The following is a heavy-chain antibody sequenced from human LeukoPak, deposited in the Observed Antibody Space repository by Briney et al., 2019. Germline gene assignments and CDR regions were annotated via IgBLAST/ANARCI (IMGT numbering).Heavy chain of an antibody. J-gene: IGHJ4*02. CDR3: ARGSGSYPPLDY. V-gene: IGHV4-4*07. CDR1: GGSISSFY. Sequence: SETLSLTCTVSGGSISSFYRSWIRQAAGKGLEWIGRIYTSGSTNYNPSLKSRITMSVDTSKNQFSLKLRSVAAADTAVYYCARGSGSYPPLDYWGQGTLVTVSS. CDR2: IYTSGST. D-gene: IGHD3-10*01.